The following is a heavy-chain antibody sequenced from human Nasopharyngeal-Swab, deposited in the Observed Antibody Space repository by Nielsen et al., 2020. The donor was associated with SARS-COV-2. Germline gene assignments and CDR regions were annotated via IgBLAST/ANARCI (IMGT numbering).Heavy chain of an antibody. V-gene: IGHV3-23*01. CDR2: VDPSGGST. CDR3: VKSNFLDY. D-gene: IGHD3-3*01. J-gene: IGHJ4*02. CDR1: GFSFNNYG. Sequence: GGSLRLSCAASGFSFNNYGMNWVRQAPGEGLEWVSTVDPSGGSTYYADSVRGRFTISRDNSKNALYLQMNSLRVEDTAIYYFVKSNFLDYWGQGAQVTVSS.